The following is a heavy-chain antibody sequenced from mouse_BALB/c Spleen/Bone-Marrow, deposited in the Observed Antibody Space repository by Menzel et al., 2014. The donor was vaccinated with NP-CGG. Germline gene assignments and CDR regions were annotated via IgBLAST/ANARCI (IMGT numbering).Heavy chain of an antibody. CDR3: ARVSGWYFDD. V-gene: IGHV5-6-3*01. CDR1: GFTFSSYG. CDR2: INNNGGST. Sequence: EVMLVESGGGLVQPGGSLKLSCVASGFTFSSYGMSWVRQTPDKRLELVATINNNGGSTYYPDSVKGQFTISRDNAKNTMYLQMSSLKSEAAAMSYWARVSGWYFDDWGAGTTATVSS. J-gene: IGHJ1*01.